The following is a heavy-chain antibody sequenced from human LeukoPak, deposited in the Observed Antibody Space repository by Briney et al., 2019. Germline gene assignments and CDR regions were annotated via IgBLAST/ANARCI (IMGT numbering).Heavy chain of an antibody. D-gene: IGHD2-15*01. CDR2: INWNGGST. CDR1: GFTFYDYG. CDR3: ARVARYCSGGSCYDWFDP. V-gene: IGHV3-20*01. J-gene: IGHJ5*02. Sequence: GGSLRLSCAASGFTFYDYGMSWVRQAPGKGLEWVSGINWNGGSTGYADSVKGRFTISRDNAKNSLYLQMNSLRAEDTALYHCARVARYCSGGSCYDWFDPWGQGTLVTVSS.